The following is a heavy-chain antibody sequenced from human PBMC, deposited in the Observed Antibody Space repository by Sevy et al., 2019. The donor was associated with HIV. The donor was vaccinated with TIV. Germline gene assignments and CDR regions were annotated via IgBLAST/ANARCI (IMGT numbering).Heavy chain of an antibody. D-gene: IGHD3-22*01. CDR3: ASVHFAGYSLAY. Sequence: SETLSLTCTVSGGSISSGDYYWSWIRQPPGKGLKWIGYIYYSGSTYYTPSLKSRVTISVDTSKNQVSLKLSAVTAADTAVYYWASVHFAGYSLAYWGQGTLVTVSS. J-gene: IGHJ4*02. CDR1: GGSISSGDYY. CDR2: IYYSGST. V-gene: IGHV4-30-4*01.